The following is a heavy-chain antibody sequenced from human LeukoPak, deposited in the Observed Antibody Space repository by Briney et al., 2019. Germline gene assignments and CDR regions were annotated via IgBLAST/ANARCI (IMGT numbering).Heavy chain of an antibody. J-gene: IGHJ4*02. Sequence: PSETLSLTCAVSGGSISSYYWSWIRQPPGKGLEWIGYIYYSGSTNYNPSLKSRVTISVDTSKNQFSLKLSSVTAADTAVYYCARNGGGYYDSSGYLPFDYWGQGTLVTVSS. D-gene: IGHD3-22*01. V-gene: IGHV4-59*01. CDR3: ARNGGGYYDSSGYLPFDY. CDR1: GGSISSYY. CDR2: IYYSGST.